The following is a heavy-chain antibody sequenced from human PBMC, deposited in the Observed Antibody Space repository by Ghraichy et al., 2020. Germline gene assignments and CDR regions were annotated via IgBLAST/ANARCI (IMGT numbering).Heavy chain of an antibody. CDR1: GFTFSSYS. J-gene: IGHJ6*02. V-gene: IGHV3-21*01. Sequence: GESLNISCAASGFTFSSYSMNWVRQAPGKGLEWVSSISSSSSYIYYADSVKGRFTISRDNAKNSLYLQMNSLRAEDTAVYYCARDRVGGSGWWYYYYGMDVWGQGTTVTVSS. CDR3: ARDRVGGSGWWYYYYGMDV. CDR2: ISSSSSYI. D-gene: IGHD6-19*01.